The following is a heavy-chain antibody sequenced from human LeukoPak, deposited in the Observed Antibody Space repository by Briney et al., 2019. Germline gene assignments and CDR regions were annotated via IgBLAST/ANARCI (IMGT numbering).Heavy chain of an antibody. D-gene: IGHD3-10*01. J-gene: IGHJ4*02. CDR3: AKSPTMVRGGIDY. CDR2: IRYDGSNK. Sequence: AGGSLRLSCAASGFTFSSYGMHWVRQAPGKGLEWVAFIRYDGSNKYYADSVKGRFTISRDNSKNTLYLQMNSLSAEDTAVYYCAKSPTMVRGGIDYWGQGTLVTVSS. V-gene: IGHV3-30*02. CDR1: GFTFSSYG.